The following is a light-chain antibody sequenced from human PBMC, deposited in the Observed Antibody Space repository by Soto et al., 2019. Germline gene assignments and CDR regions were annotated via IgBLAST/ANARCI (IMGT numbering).Light chain of an antibody. CDR3: SSYTCSSTLHV. CDR2: EVS. CDR1: SSDVGGYNY. Sequence: QSALTQPASVSGSPGQSITISCTGTSSDVGGYNYVSWYQQHPGKAPKLMIYEVSNRPSGVSNRFSGSKSGNTASLTISGLQAEDEADYYCSSYTCSSTLHVFGTGTKLTVL. V-gene: IGLV2-14*01. J-gene: IGLJ1*01.